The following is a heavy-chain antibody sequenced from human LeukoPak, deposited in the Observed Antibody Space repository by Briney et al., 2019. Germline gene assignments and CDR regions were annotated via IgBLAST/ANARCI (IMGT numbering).Heavy chain of an antibody. Sequence: GTLRLSCAASGFTFSNHGMSWVRQAPGKGLEWVSGISPSGDIEYYADSVKGRFTISRDNSKKTLYLEVSSLTGEDTAVYYCAKDDAWIRFGEWSQGTLVTVSS. CDR1: GFTFSNHG. CDR2: ISPSGDIE. V-gene: IGHV3-23*01. D-gene: IGHD3-10*01. CDR3: AKDDAWIRFGE. J-gene: IGHJ4*02.